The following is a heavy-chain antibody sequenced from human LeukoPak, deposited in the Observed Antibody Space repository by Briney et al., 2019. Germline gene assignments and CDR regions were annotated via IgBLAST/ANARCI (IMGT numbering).Heavy chain of an antibody. V-gene: IGHV4-34*01. CDR3: AVAPAAMDNWFDP. CDR1: GGSFSGYY. Sequence: SETLPLTCPVYGGSFSGYYWSWIRQPPGKGLEWIGEINHSGSTNYNPSLKSRVTISVDTSKNQFSLKLSSVTAADTAVYYCAVAPAAMDNWFDPWGQGTLVTVSS. J-gene: IGHJ5*02. D-gene: IGHD2-2*01. CDR2: INHSGST.